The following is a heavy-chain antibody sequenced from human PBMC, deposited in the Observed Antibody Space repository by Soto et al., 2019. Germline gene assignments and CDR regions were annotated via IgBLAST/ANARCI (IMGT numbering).Heavy chain of an antibody. CDR3: AKESQITMVRGVYGMDV. D-gene: IGHD3-10*01. CDR2: ISGSGGST. V-gene: IGHV3-23*01. CDR1: GFTFSSYA. Sequence: GGSLRLSCAASGFTFSSYAMSWVRQAPGKGLEWVSAISGSGGSTYYADSVKGRFTISRDNSKNTLYLQMNSLRAEDTAVYYCAKESQITMVRGVYGMDVWGQGTTVTVSS. J-gene: IGHJ6*02.